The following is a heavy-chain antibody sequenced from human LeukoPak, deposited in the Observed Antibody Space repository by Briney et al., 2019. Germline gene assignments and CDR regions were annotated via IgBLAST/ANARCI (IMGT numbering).Heavy chain of an antibody. J-gene: IGHJ4*02. CDR3: ARGRNPYYYDSSSYYSAF. CDR1: GYTFTSYD. CDR2: MNPNSGNT. V-gene: IGHV1-8*01. D-gene: IGHD3-22*01. Sequence: ASVKVSCKASGYTFTSYDINWVRQATGQGLEWMGWMNPNSGNTGYAQKFQGRVTMTRNTSISTAYMELSSLRSEDTAVYYCARGRNPYYYDSSSYYSAFWGQGTLVTVSS.